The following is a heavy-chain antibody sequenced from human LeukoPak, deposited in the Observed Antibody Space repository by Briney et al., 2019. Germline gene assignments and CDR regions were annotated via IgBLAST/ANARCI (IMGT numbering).Heavy chain of an antibody. CDR1: GFTVSSNY. CDR2: IYSGGST. V-gene: IGHV3-66*01. J-gene: IGHJ4*02. CDR3: ASIFY. Sequence: PAGSLTLSCAASGFTVSSNYMYWVRQAPGKGLEWVLVIYSGGSTYYADSVKGRFTISRDNSKNTLYLQMNSLRAEDTAVYYCASIFYWGQGTLVTVSS.